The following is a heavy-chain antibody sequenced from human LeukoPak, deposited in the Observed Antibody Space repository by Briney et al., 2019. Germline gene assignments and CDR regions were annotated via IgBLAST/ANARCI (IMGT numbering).Heavy chain of an antibody. Sequence: GGSLRLSCVASGFTFSSYEMNWVRQAPGKGLEWVSYISSSGSTIYYADSVKGRFTISRDNAKNSLYLQMNSLRAEDTAVYYCAQDYYDSSGYYYWGQGTLVTVSS. CDR2: ISSSGSTI. V-gene: IGHV3-48*03. D-gene: IGHD3-22*01. CDR1: GFTFSSYE. CDR3: AQDYYDSSGYYY. J-gene: IGHJ4*02.